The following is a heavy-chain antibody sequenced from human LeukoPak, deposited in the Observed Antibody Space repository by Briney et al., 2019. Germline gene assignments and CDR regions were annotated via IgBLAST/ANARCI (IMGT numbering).Heavy chain of an antibody. J-gene: IGHJ5*02. D-gene: IGHD1-26*01. CDR3: ARSLIVGWFDP. CDR1: GYTFTGYY. V-gene: IGHV1-2*02. CDR2: INPNNGGT. Sequence: GASVKVSCKASGYTFTGYYMHWVRQAPGQGLEWMGWINPNNGGTNYAQKFQGRVTMTRDTSISTAYMELSRLRSDDTAVYYCARSLIVGWFDPWGQGTLVTVSS.